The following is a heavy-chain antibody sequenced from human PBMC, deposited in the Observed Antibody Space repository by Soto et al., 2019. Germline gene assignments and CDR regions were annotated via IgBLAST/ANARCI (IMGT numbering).Heavy chain of an antibody. CDR1: GGSFSCYY. Sequence: SETLSLTCAVYGGSFSCYYWSWIRQPPGKGLEWIGEINHSGSTNYNPSLKSRVTISVDTSKNQFSLKLSSVTAADTAVYYCATSYCSGXSCSVDTAMVTVNWFDPWGQGTLVTVSS. J-gene: IGHJ5*02. CDR2: INHSGST. V-gene: IGHV4-34*01. CDR3: ATSYCSGXSCSVDTAMVTVNWFDP. D-gene: IGHD2-15*01.